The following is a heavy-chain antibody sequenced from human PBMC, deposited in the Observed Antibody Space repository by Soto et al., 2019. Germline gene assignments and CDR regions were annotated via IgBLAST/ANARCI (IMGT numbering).Heavy chain of an antibody. CDR1: VYTLTGYD. CDR3: ARANRMTIFGVVTQRGMDV. D-gene: IGHD3-3*01. Sequence: SVKVSCKSSVYTLTGYDINWVRQATGQGLEWMGWMNPNSGNTGYAQKFQGRVTMTRNTSISTAYMELSSLRSEDTAVYYCARANRMTIFGVVTQRGMDVWGQGTTVTVSS. CDR2: MNPNSGNT. J-gene: IGHJ6*02. V-gene: IGHV1-8*01.